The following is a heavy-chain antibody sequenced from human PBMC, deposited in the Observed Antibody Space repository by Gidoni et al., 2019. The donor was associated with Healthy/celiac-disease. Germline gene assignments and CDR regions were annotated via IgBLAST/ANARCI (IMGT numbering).Heavy chain of an antibody. V-gene: IGHV1-3*01. CDR3: ARDRRYCSGGSCYSPPFDY. Sequence: QLVQSGAEVKKPGASVKVSCKASGYTFTSYAMHWVRQAPGQRLEWMGWINAGNGNTKYSQKFQGRVTITRDTSASTAYMELSSLRSEDTAVYYCARDRRYCSGGSCYSPPFDYWGQGTLVTVSS. CDR2: INAGNGNT. J-gene: IGHJ4*02. CDR1: GYTFTSYA. D-gene: IGHD2-15*01.